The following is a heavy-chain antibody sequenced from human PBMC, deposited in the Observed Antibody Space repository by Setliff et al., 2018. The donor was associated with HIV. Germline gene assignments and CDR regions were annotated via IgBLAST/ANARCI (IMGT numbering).Heavy chain of an antibody. CDR2: INPSGGST. CDR3: SRERLGRSGFEYLQH. CDR1: GDIFTSYY. D-gene: IGHD3-22*01. V-gene: IGHV1-46*01. J-gene: IGHJ1*01. Sequence: ASVKVSCKASGDIFTSYYMHWVRQAPGQGPEWMGVINPSGGSTIYAQKFQGRVTMTRDTSTSTVYMPLSTLRSEDTAVYYWSRERLGRSGFEYLQHWGQGTLVTVSS.